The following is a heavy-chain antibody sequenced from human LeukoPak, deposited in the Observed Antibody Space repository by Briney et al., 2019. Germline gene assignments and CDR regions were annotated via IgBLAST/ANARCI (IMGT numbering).Heavy chain of an antibody. J-gene: IGHJ6*02. CDR3: AVNPGRLVDYYYGMDV. CDR2: ISSSSSYI. Sequence: GGSLRLSCAASGFTFSSYSMNWVRQAPGKGLEWVSSISSSSSYIYYADSVKGRFTISRDNAKNSLYLQMNSLRAEDTAVYYFAVNPGRLVDYYYGMDVWGQGTTVTVSS. V-gene: IGHV3-21*01. CDR1: GFTFSSYS. D-gene: IGHD3-9*01.